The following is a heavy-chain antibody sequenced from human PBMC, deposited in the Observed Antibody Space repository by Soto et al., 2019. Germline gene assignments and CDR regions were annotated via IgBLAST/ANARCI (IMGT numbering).Heavy chain of an antibody. CDR2: ISSSSSYT. Sequence: GGSLRLSCAASGFTFSDYYMSWIRQAPGKGLEWVSYISSSSSYTNYADSVKGRFTISRDSAKNSLYLQMNSLRAEDTAVYYCAKDIVDTIFGVVPYYYGMDVWGQGTTVTVSS. CDR3: AKDIVDTIFGVVPYYYGMDV. V-gene: IGHV3-11*05. D-gene: IGHD3-3*01. CDR1: GFTFSDYY. J-gene: IGHJ6*02.